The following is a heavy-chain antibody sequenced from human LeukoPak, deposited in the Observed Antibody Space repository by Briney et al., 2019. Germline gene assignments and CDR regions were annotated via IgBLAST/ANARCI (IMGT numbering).Heavy chain of an antibody. Sequence: PGGSLRLSCAASGFTATSQFTFTEAWMSWVRQAPGKGLEWVGRIKSQIDGGTANYSAPVKGRFTISRDDSKNTLYLQMNSLKTEDTAVYYCTTDRYYDFWSGYPLLNWGQGTLVTVSS. CDR2: IKSQIDGGTA. D-gene: IGHD3-3*01. CDR3: TTDRYYDFWSGYPLLN. J-gene: IGHJ4*02. V-gene: IGHV3-15*01. CDR1: GFTATSQFTFTEAW.